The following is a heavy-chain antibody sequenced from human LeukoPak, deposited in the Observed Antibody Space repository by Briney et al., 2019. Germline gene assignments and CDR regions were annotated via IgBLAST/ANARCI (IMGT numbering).Heavy chain of an antibody. V-gene: IGHV3-23*05. Sequence: AGGTLRLSCEVSGFTFSTYGMSWVRQAPGKGLEWVSFIYSGGNTHYSDSVKGRFTISRDNSKNTLYLQMNSLRAEDTAVYYCARRAGEYSHPYDYWGQGTLVTVSS. D-gene: IGHD4-17*01. CDR2: IYSGGNT. CDR3: ARRAGEYSHPYDY. CDR1: GFTFSTYG. J-gene: IGHJ4*02.